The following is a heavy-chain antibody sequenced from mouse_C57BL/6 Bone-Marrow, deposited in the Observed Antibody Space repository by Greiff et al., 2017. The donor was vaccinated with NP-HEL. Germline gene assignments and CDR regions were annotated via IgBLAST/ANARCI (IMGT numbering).Heavy chain of an antibody. V-gene: IGHV1-4*01. D-gene: IGHD2-2*01. CDR1: GYTFTSYT. Sequence: QVQLQQSGAELARPGASVKMSCKASGYTFTSYTMHWVKQRPGQGLEWIGYINPSSGYTKYNQKFKDKATLTADKSSSTAYMQLSSLTSEDSAVYYCARKMVTRGDFDYWGQGTTLTVSS. CDR2: INPSSGYT. CDR3: ARKMVTRGDFDY. J-gene: IGHJ2*01.